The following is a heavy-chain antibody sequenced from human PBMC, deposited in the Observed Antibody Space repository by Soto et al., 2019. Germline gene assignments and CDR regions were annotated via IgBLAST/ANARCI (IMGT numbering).Heavy chain of an antibody. J-gene: IGHJ6*02. CDR3: SSDLRPAAGTLGMDV. CDR2: ISYDGSNK. V-gene: IGHV3-30-3*01. Sequence: QVQLVESGGGVVQPGRSQRLSCAASGFTFSSYAMHWVRQAPGKGLEWVAVISYDGSNKYYADSVKGRLTISRDNSQLTLDQNMHSLSAKDRTVYSCSSDLRPAAGTLGMDVWGQGTTVTVSS. D-gene: IGHD6-13*01. CDR1: GFTFSSYA.